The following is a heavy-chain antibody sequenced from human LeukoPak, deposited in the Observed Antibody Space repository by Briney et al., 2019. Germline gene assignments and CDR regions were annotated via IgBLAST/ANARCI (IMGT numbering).Heavy chain of an antibody. CDR3: AKDNRGGWSGYFDY. V-gene: IGHV3-33*06. CDR1: GFIFSSYG. Sequence: GGSLRLSCATSGFIFSSYGMYCVRQAPGKGLEWVAVIWHDGSAEFYADSVKGRFSISRDDSKNTVYLQMNSLRAEDTALYYCAKDNRGGWSGYFDYWGQGVLVTVSS. J-gene: IGHJ4*02. CDR2: IWHDGSAE. D-gene: IGHD6-19*01.